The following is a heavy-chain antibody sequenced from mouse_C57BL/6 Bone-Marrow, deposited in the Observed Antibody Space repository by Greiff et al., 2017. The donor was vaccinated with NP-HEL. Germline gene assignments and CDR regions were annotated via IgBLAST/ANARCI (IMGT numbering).Heavy chain of an antibody. Sequence: EVQRVESGGDLVKPGGSLKLSCAASGFTFSSYGMSWVRQTPDKRLEWVATISSGGSYTYYPDSVKGRFTISRDNAKNTLYLQMSSLKSEDTAMYYCARQVNRGPSYAMDYWGQGTSVTVSS. CDR1: GFTFSSYG. CDR3: ARQVNRGPSYAMDY. V-gene: IGHV5-6*01. CDR2: ISSGGSYT. D-gene: IGHD2-1*01. J-gene: IGHJ4*01.